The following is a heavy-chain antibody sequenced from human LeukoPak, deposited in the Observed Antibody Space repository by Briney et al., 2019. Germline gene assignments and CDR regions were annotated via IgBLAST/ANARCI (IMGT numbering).Heavy chain of an antibody. CDR1: GYTFTSYD. CDR3: ARELDAFDI. J-gene: IGHJ3*02. CDR2: MNPNSGNT. Sequence: GASVKVSCKASGYTFTSYDINWVRQATGQGLEWMGWMNPNSGNTGYAQKFQGRVTMTRDTSISTAYMELSRLRSDDTTVYYCARELDAFDIWGQGTMVSVSS. V-gene: IGHV1-8*01.